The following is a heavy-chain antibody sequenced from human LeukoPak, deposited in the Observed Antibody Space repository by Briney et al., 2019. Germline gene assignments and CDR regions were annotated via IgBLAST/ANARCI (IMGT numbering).Heavy chain of an antibody. CDR3: ARDLIAVAGKYYGMDV. J-gene: IGHJ6*02. Sequence: ASVKVSCKASGYTFTGYYMHWVRQAPGQGLEWMGWINPNSGGTNYAQKFQGRVTMTRDTSISTAYMELSRPRSDDTAVYYCARDLIAVAGKYYGMDVWGQGTTVTVSS. D-gene: IGHD6-19*01. CDR2: INPNSGGT. V-gene: IGHV1-2*02. CDR1: GYTFTGYY.